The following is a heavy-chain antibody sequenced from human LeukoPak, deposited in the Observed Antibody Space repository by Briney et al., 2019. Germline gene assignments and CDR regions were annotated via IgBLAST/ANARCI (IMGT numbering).Heavy chain of an antibody. J-gene: IGHJ4*02. CDR1: CYTFTSYC. Sequence: ASVKVSCKTSCYTFTSYCISCLLHDPGQGLEWMVWISSYNDNTNNAQKLQGRVTTTTDTSTSTAYKVLRSLRSDDTAVYYCARTWMSTVTSCSLDYWGQGTLVTVSS. D-gene: IGHD4-17*01. V-gene: IGHV1-18*01. CDR3: ARTWMSTVTSCSLDY. CDR2: ISSYNDNT.